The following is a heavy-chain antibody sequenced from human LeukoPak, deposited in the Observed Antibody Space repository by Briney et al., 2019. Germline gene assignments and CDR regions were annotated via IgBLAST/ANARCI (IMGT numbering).Heavy chain of an antibody. CDR2: ISGSSSSI. CDR3: AREGVPFAFDI. V-gene: IGHV3-21*06. J-gene: IGHJ3*02. D-gene: IGHD3-10*01. CDR1: GFTFSTFG. Sequence: GGSLRLSCAASGFTFSTFGMNWVRQAPGKGLEWVSSISGSSSSIYYADSVKGRFTISRGNAKNSLYLQMNSLRAEDTAVYYCAREGVPFAFDIWGQGTMVTVSS.